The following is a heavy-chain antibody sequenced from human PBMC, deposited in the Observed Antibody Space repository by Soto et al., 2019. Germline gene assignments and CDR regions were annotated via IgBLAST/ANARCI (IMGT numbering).Heavy chain of an antibody. D-gene: IGHD2-15*01. CDR2: ISHSGST. V-gene: IGHV4-4*02. J-gene: IGHJ2*01. CDR3: ARERVVAGTDWFFDI. Sequence: QVQLQESGPGLVKPSGTLSLTCTVSGGSIVTSNWWSWIRQPPGKGLEWIGDISHSGSTNYNSSLKSRSTISVDKSNNQFSLNMTSMTAADTAVYYCARERVVAGTDWFFDIWGRGSLVTVSS. CDR1: GGSIVTSNW.